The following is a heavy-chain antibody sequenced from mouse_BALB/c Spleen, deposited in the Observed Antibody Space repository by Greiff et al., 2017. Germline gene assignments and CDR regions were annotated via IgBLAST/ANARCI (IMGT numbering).Heavy chain of an antibody. V-gene: IGHV3-2*02. D-gene: IGHD2-1*01. CDR3: ARYGNYRWFAY. J-gene: IGHJ3*01. CDR2: ISYSGST. CDR1: GYSITSDYA. Sequence: DVKLVESGPGLVKPSQSLSLTCTVTGYSITSDYAWNWIRQFPGNKLEWMGYISYSGSTSYNPSLKSRISITRDTSKNQFFLQLNSVTTEDTATYYCARYGNYRWFAYWGQGTLVTVSA.